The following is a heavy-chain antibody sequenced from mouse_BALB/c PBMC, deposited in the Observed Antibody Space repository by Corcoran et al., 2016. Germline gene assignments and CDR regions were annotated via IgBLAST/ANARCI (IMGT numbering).Heavy chain of an antibody. D-gene: IGHD2-2*01. CDR3: ARSGYDVWYFDV. CDR2: ISCYNGAT. CDR1: GYSCTGYY. J-gene: IGHJ1*01. Sequence: LVKTGASVKISCKASGYSCTGYYMHWVKQSHGKGLEWIGYISCYNGATSYNQKFKGKATFTVDTSSSTAYMQFNSLKSEYSAVYYCARSGYDVWYFDVWGAGTTVTVSS. V-gene: IGHV1S34*01.